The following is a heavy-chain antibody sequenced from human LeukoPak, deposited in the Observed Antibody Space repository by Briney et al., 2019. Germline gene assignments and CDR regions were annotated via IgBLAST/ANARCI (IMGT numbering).Heavy chain of an antibody. D-gene: IGHD3-22*01. V-gene: IGHV4-31*03. CDR3: AREPITMIVVVITSDAFDI. CDR2: IYYSGST. CDR1: GASINSGGYY. Sequence: KPSETLSLTCTVSGASINSGGYYWSWIRQHPGKGLEWIGYIYYSGSTFYNPSLKSRVIMSVDTSKNQFSLKLSSVTAADTAVYYCAREPITMIVVVITSDAFDIWGQGTMVTVSS. J-gene: IGHJ3*02.